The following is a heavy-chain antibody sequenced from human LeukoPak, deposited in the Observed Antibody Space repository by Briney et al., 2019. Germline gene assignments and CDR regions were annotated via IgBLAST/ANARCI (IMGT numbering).Heavy chain of an antibody. Sequence: GASVKVSCKASGGTFSSYAISWVRQAPGQGLEWMGRIIPILGIANYAQKFQGRVTITADKSTSTAYMELSSLRSEDTAVYYCARGRLEYSSSLGLFGGPNWFDPWGQGTLVTVSS. CDR1: GGTFSSYA. CDR3: ARGRLEYSSSLGLFGGPNWFDP. V-gene: IGHV1-69*04. CDR2: IIPILGIA. D-gene: IGHD6-6*01. J-gene: IGHJ5*02.